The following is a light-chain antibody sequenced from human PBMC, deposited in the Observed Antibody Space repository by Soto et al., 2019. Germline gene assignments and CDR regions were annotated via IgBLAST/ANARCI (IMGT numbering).Light chain of an antibody. CDR3: QQFGSSRPTP. CDR1: QSVSSNY. Sequence: EIVLTQSPATLSLSPGERATLSCRASQSVSSNYLARYQQKPRQAPSVLIYGASRRATGVPDRFSGSGSGTDFTLTISRLEPEDSAVYYCQQFGSSRPTPSGQGTKV. J-gene: IGKJ1*01. V-gene: IGKV3-20*01. CDR2: GAS.